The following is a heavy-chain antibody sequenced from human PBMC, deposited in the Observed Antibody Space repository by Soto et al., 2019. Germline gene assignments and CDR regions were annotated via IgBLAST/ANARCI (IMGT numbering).Heavy chain of an antibody. Sequence: GGSLRLSCSASGFTFNTYAMSWVRQAPGMGLEWVSFVSGGSSYIYYADSVKGRFTISRDNSKNTLYLQMNTLRVEDTAVYYCAKRAASAWFTGAAHYFDYWGQGSLVTVSS. D-gene: IGHD6-19*01. V-gene: IGHV3-23*01. J-gene: IGHJ4*02. CDR3: AKRAASAWFTGAAHYFDY. CDR2: VSGGSSYI. CDR1: GFTFNTYA.